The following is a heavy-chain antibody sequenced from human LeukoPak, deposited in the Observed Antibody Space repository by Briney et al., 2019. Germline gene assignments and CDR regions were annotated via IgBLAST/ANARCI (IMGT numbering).Heavy chain of an antibody. J-gene: IGHJ4*02. CDR1: GFTFSSYS. CDR2: ISRSAI. Sequence: GGSLRHSCAASGFTFSSYSMNWVRQAPGKGLEWVSYISRSAIYYADSVKGRFTISRDNAKDSQYLQLNSLRPEDTAVYYCTRYCSSDICYRAFDYWGQGTLVTVSS. V-gene: IGHV3-48*01. CDR3: TRYCSSDICYRAFDY. D-gene: IGHD2-2*02.